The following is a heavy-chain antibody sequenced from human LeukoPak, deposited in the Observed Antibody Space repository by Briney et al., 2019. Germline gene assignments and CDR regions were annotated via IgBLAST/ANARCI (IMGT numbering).Heavy chain of an antibody. CDR2: ISSSSSYI. CDR3: ARVYYYDSSGYYLGAFDI. V-gene: IGHV3-21*01. Sequence: GGSLRLSCEGSAFIFSGHWMNWVRQTPGKGLEWVSSISSSSSYIYYADSVKGRFTISRDNAKNSLYLQMNSLRAEDTAVYYCARVYYYDSSGYYLGAFDIWGQGTMVTVSS. D-gene: IGHD3-22*01. CDR1: AFIFSGHW. J-gene: IGHJ3*02.